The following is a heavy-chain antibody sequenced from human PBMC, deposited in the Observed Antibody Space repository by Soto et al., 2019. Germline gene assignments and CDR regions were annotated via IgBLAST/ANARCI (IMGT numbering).Heavy chain of an antibody. CDR1: GYTFTSYW. Sequence: GESLKISCQVSGYTFTSYWIGWVRQMPGHGLEWIGIIYPGDSDTKYSPSFQAQVTISADKSISTAYLQWSSLRASDTAMYYCARRSWSLSLTGATYFDYWGQGALVTVSS. V-gene: IGHV5-51*01. CDR2: IYPGDSDT. J-gene: IGHJ4*02. D-gene: IGHD1-7*01. CDR3: ARRSWSLSLTGATYFDY.